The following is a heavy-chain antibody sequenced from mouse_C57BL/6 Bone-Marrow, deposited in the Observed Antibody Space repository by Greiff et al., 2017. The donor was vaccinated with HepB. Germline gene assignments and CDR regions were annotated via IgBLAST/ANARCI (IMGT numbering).Heavy chain of an antibody. Sequence: EVMLVESGGGLVQPGGSLSLSCAASGFTFTDYYMSWVRQPPGKALEWLGFIRNKANGYTTEYSASVKGRFTISRDNSQSILYLQMNALGAEDSATYYCARLRLRRDFDYWGQGTTLTVSS. CDR1: GFTFTDYY. V-gene: IGHV7-3*01. D-gene: IGHD2-2*01. CDR2: IRNKANGYTT. J-gene: IGHJ2*01. CDR3: ARLRLRRDFDY.